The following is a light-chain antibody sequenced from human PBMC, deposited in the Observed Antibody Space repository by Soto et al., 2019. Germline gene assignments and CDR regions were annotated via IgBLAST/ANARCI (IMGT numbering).Light chain of an antibody. CDR3: YSYTTSSTYG. CDR2: DVS. Sequence: QSALTQPASGSGSPGQSITISCSGTSSDVGGYNYVSWYQQHPGKAPQVMIYDVSNRPSGVSNRFSGSKSGNTASLTISGLQAEDEADYYCYSYTTSSTYGFGTGTKVTVL. CDR1: SSDVGGYNY. J-gene: IGLJ1*01. V-gene: IGLV2-14*01.